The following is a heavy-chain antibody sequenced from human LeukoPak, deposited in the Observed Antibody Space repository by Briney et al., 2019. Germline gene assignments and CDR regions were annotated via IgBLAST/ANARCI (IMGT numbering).Heavy chain of an antibody. V-gene: IGHV4-59*02. CDR3: ARTLSVTVIPWFDP. J-gene: IGHJ5*02. Sequence: SETLSLTCTVSGGSVSTSYWSWIRQPPGKGPECIGYIAYSVTTNYNPSLKSRVTMSVDTSKNQFSLKLSSVTAADTAVYYCARTLSVTVIPWFDPWGQGTLVTVSS. CDR1: GGSVSTSY. CDR2: IAYSVTT. D-gene: IGHD4-17*01.